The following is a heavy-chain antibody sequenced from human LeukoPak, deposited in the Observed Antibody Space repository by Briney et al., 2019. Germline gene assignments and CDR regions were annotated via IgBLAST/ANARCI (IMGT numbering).Heavy chain of an antibody. CDR3: AYDSSGYYYGADAFDI. CDR1: GYSISSGYY. V-gene: IGHV4-38-2*02. D-gene: IGHD3-22*01. Sequence: SETLSLTCTVSGYSISSGYYWGWIRQPPGKGLEWIGSIYHSGSTYYNPSLKSRVTISVDTSKNQFSLKLSSVTAADTAVYYCAYDSSGYYYGADAFDIWRQGTMVTVSS. CDR2: IYHSGST. J-gene: IGHJ3*02.